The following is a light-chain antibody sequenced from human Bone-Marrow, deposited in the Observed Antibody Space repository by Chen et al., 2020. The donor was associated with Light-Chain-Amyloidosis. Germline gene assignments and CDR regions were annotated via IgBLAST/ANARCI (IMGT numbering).Light chain of an antibody. CDR1: NIGSTS. Sequence: SYVLTQPSSVSVAPGQTATIACEGHNIGSTSVHWYQQTPGQAPLLVVYDASDRPSGIPERLSGANSGNTATLTISRVEAGDEADDYCQVWDRSSDRPVFGGGTKLTVL. CDR3: QVWDRSSDRPV. CDR2: DAS. J-gene: IGLJ3*02. V-gene: IGLV3-21*02.